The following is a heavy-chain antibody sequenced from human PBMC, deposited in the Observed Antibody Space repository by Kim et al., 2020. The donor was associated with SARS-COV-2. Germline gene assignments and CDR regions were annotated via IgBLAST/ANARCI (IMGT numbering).Heavy chain of an antibody. Sequence: SETLSLTCAVYGGSFSGYYWSWIRQPPGKGLEWIGEINHSGSTNYNPSLKSRVTISVDTSKNQFSLKLSSVTAADTAVYYCARGLPYSSSSPGSWFDPWGQGTLVTVSS. CDR3: ARGLPYSSSSPGSWFDP. CDR2: INHSGST. CDR1: GGSFSGYY. J-gene: IGHJ5*02. D-gene: IGHD6-13*01. V-gene: IGHV4-34*01.